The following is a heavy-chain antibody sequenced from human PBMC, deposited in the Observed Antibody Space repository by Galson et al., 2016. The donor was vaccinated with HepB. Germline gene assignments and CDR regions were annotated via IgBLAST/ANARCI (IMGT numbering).Heavy chain of an antibody. CDR2: IYPGDSDT. D-gene: IGHD6-19*01. Sequence: QSGAEVKMPGDSLQISCKGSGYTFPSHWITWVRQVPGKGLEWMGIIYPGDSDTRYSPSFQGQVTISADKSISTAYLQWSSLKASDTAMYYCARREVGLGWFDPWGQGTLVTVSS. CDR3: ARREVGLGWFDP. CDR1: GYTFPSHW. J-gene: IGHJ5*02. V-gene: IGHV5-51*01.